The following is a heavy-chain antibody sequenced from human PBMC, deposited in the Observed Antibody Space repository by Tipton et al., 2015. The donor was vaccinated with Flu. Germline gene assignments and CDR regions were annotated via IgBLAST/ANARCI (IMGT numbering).Heavy chain of an antibody. CDR3: ARGGRVFTVVAAPPRLKKMKEFDY. CDR2: INHSGST. CDR1: GGSFSGYY. Sequence: TLSLTCAVYGGSFSGYYWSWIRQPPGKGLEWIGEINHSGSTNYNPSLKSRVTISVDTSKNQFSLKLSSVTAADTAVYYCARGGRVFTVVAAPPRLKKMKEFDYWGQGTLVTVSS. V-gene: IGHV4-34*01. D-gene: IGHD2-15*01. J-gene: IGHJ4*02.